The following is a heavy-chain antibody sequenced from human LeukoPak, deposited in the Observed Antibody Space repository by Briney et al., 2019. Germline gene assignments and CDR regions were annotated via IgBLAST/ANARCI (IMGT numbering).Heavy chain of an antibody. V-gene: IGHV3-30-3*01. CDR2: ISYDGSNK. CDR1: GFTFSSYA. Sequence: PGGSLRLSCAAPGFTFSSYAMHWVRQAPGKGLEWVAVISYDGSNKYYADSVKGRFTISRDNSKNTLYLQMNSLRAEDTAVYYCARDLGGGDCFWGQGTLVTVSS. J-gene: IGHJ4*02. CDR3: ARDLGGGDCF. D-gene: IGHD2-21*02.